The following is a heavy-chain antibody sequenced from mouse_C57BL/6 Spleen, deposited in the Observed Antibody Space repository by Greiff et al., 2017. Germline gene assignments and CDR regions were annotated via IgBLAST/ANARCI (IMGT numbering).Heavy chain of an antibody. CDR3: ARGRYDYAMDY. Sequence: VQLQQSGAELVKPGASVKISCKASGYAFSSYWMNWVKQRPGKGLEWIGQIDPGDGDTNYNEKFKGKATLTADKSSSTAYMQLSSLTSEDSAVYFCARGRYDYAMDYWGQGTSVTVSS. J-gene: IGHJ4*01. V-gene: IGHV1-80*01. CDR2: IDPGDGDT. D-gene: IGHD1-1*02. CDR1: GYAFSSYW.